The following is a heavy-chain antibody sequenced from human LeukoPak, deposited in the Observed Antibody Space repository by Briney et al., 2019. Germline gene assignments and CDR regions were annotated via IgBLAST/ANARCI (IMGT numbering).Heavy chain of an antibody. J-gene: IGHJ5*02. CDR1: GGSIISHY. V-gene: IGHV4-59*07. CDR3: VTMRDWFVP. Sequence: SDTLSLTCTVSGGSIISHYWSWLRQSPGKGLEWIGYISDSGGSNYNPSLKSRATMSVDTSKNQFSLKLSSVTAADTAVYYCVTMRDWFVPWGQGTLVTVSS. CDR2: ISDSGGS.